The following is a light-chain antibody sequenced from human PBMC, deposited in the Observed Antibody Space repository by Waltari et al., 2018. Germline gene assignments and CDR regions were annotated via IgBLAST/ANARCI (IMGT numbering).Light chain of an antibody. Sequence: EIVLKQSPGTLSLSRGERATLSCRASQSVGRSLAWYQQKPGQAPRLLIYGASNRATGIPDRFSGSGFATDFSLTISRLEPEDFAVYYCQKYESLPATFGQGTKVEIK. V-gene: IGKV3-20*01. CDR2: GAS. CDR1: QSVGRS. J-gene: IGKJ1*01. CDR3: QKYESLPAT.